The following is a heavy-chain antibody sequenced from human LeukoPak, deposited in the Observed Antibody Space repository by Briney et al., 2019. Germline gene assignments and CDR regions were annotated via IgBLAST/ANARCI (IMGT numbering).Heavy chain of an antibody. D-gene: IGHD3-16*02. V-gene: IGHV3-30-3*01. CDR1: GFTFSSYA. CDR3: AKGGFYTGSYPDY. CDR2: ISYDGSNK. Sequence: GRSLRLSCAASGFTFSSYAMHWVRQAPGKGLEWVAVISYDGSNKYYADSVKGRFTISRDNSKNTLYLQMNSLRAEDTAVYYCAKGGFYTGSYPDYWGQGTLVTVSS. J-gene: IGHJ4*02.